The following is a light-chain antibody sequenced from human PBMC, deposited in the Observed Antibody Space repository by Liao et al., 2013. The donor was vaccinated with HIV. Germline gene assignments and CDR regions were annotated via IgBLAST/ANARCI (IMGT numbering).Light chain of an antibody. Sequence: SYILTQPPSVSVAPGQTARITCGADDIGTKAVHWYQHKRGQAPVLVIQYDTARPSGIPNRFSGSNSGNTATLTISRVEAGDEADYYCQVWDSSSDHGGVFGGGTKLTVL. J-gene: IGLJ2*01. V-gene: IGLV3-21*04. CDR2: YDT. CDR1: DIGTKA. CDR3: QVWDSSSDHGGV.